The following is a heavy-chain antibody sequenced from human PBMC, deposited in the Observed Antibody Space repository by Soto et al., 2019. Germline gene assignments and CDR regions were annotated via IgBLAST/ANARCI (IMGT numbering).Heavy chain of an antibody. V-gene: IGHV1-8*01. CDR3: ARDGPHITIFGYGEY. CDR2: MNPNSGNT. J-gene: IGHJ4*02. D-gene: IGHD3-3*01. Sequence: ASVKVSCKASGYTFTSYDTNWVRQATGQGLEWMGWMNPNSGNTVYAQKFQGRVTMTRNTSISTAYMELSSLRTDDTAVYYCARDGPHITIFGYGEYWGQGNLVTVSS. CDR1: GYTFTSYD.